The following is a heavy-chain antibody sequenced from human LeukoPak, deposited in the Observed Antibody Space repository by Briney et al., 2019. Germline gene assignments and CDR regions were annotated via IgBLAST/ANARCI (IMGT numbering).Heavy chain of an antibody. CDR2: IYYSGTT. CDR1: GGSIRSSSYY. V-gene: IGHV4-39*01. CDR3: VTQVGAARTYFDY. D-gene: IGHD6-6*01. Sequence: PSETLSLTCAVSGGSIRSSSYYWGWIRQPPGKGLEWIGSIYYSGTTYYNPSLKSRVTISVDTSKNQFSLNLNSVTAADTAVYYCVTQVGAARTYFDYWGQGTLVTVSS. J-gene: IGHJ4*02.